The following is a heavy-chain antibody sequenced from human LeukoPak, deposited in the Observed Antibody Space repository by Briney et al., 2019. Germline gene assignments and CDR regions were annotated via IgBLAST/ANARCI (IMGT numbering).Heavy chain of an antibody. Sequence: GTLSLTCAVSGGSISSSNWWSWVRQAPGKGLEWVGRIRSKTDGGTTEYAAPVQGRFTISRDDSTNTLYLQMNSLKIEDTAVYYCAKHNYGVVSIQQWGQGTLVTVSS. V-gene: IGHV3-15*01. CDR1: GGSISSSNW. J-gene: IGHJ1*01. D-gene: IGHD3-3*01. CDR2: IRSKTDGGTT. CDR3: AKHNYGVVSIQQ.